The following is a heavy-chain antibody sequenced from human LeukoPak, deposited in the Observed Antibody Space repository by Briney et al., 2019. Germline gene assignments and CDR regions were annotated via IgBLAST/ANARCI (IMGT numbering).Heavy chain of an antibody. D-gene: IGHD3-3*01. CDR2: IRYDGSNK. J-gene: IGHJ6*03. CDR1: GFTFSSYG. V-gene: IGHV3-30*02. CDR3: ARLGFLEWLGHPYYYYMDV. Sequence: GGSLRLSCAASGFTFSSYGMHWVRQAPGKGLEWVAFIRYDGSNKYYADSVKGRFTISRDNSKNTLYLQMNSLRAEDTAVYYCARLGFLEWLGHPYYYYMDVWGKGTTVTVSS.